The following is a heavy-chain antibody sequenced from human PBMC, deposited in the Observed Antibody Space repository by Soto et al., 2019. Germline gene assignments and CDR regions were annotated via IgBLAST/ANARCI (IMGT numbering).Heavy chain of an antibody. CDR3: ARGASSSSFDY. D-gene: IGHD6-6*01. J-gene: IGHJ4*02. Sequence: EVQLVESGGGLVQPGGSLRLSCAASGFTFSSYDMHWVRQATGKGLEWVSAIGTAGDTYYPGSVKGRFTISRENAKNSLEPQMNSLRGGDTAVYYCARGASSSSFDYWGQGTLVTVSS. V-gene: IGHV3-13*04. CDR1: GFTFSSYD. CDR2: IGTAGDT.